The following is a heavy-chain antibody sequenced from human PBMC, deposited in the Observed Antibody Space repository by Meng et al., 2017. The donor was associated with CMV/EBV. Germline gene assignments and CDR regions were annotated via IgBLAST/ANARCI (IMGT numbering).Heavy chain of an antibody. Sequence: GESLKISCAASGFTFSSYGMHWVRQAPGKGLEWVAFIRYDGSNKYYADSVKGRFTISRDNSKNTLYLPMNSLRAEDTAVYYCAKGFQQQLAFDYWGQGTLVTVSS. CDR3: AKGFQQQLAFDY. D-gene: IGHD6-13*01. J-gene: IGHJ4*02. CDR1: GFTFSSYG. CDR2: IRYDGSNK. V-gene: IGHV3-30*02.